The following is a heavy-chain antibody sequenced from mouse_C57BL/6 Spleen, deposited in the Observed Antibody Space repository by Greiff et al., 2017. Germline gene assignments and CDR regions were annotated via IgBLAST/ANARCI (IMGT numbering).Heavy chain of an antibody. CDR3: ARHYAMAY. V-gene: IGHV1-82*01. CDR2: IYPGDGDT. CDR1: GYAFSSSW. Sequence: VKLQESGPELVKPGASVKISCKASGYAFSSSWMNWVKQRPGKGLEWIGRIYPGDGDTNYNGTFKGKATLTADKSSSTAYMQLSSLTSEDSAVYFCARHYAMAYWGQGTSVTVSS. J-gene: IGHJ4*01.